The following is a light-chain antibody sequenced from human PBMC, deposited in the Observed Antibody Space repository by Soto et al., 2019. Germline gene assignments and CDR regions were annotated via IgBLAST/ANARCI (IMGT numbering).Light chain of an antibody. V-gene: IGLV2-14*01. CDR1: SSDIGGYKH. CDR2: EVS. CDR3: SSYTTSSTQV. Sequence: QSALTQPASVSGSPGQSITISCTGTSSDIGGYKHVSWYQQHPGKAPKLMIYEVSNRPSGVSNRFSGSKSGNTASLTISGLQADDEAHYYCSSYTTSSTQVFGTGTKVNV. J-gene: IGLJ1*01.